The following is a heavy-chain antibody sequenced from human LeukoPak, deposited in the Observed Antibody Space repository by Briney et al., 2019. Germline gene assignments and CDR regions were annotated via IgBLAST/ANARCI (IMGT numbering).Heavy chain of an antibody. V-gene: IGHV1-18*01. CDR1: GHSFTTYG. J-gene: IGHJ4*02. CDR2: ISAYDGST. Sequence: GASVKVSCKASGHSFTTYGISWVRQAPGQGLEWMGWISAYDGSTNYAQQFQGRVTLTIDTSTTTAYVELRSLRSDDTAIYYCARDQGSGSYYPRFDYWGQGALVTVSS. CDR3: ARDQGSGSYYPRFDY. D-gene: IGHD3-10*01.